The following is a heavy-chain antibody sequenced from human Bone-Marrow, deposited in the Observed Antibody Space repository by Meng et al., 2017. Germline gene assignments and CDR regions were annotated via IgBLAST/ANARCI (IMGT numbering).Heavy chain of an antibody. J-gene: IGHJ4*02. CDR1: GGSISSYY. Sequence: ESLKISCTVSGGSISSYYWSWIRQPPGKGLEWIGYIYYSGSTNYNPSLKSRVTISVDTSKNQFSLKLSSVTAADTAVYYCARGQQHCSSTSCYGPGFDYWGQGTLVTVSS. CDR3: ARGQQHCSSTSCYGPGFDY. CDR2: IYYSGST. D-gene: IGHD2-2*01. V-gene: IGHV4-59*01.